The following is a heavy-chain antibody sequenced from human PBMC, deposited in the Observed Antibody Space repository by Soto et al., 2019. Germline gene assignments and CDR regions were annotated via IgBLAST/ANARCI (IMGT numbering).Heavy chain of an antibody. CDR2: IYSNGDT. D-gene: IGHD6-6*01. J-gene: IGHJ6*02. Sequence: PSETLSLTCSVSSDSMNSGGYYWSWIRQHPGKGLEWIGYIYSNGDTYYNPSLKSRVTISVDTSKNQFSLNLTSVTGADTAVYYCARRGGSSSGYYYYAFDVWGQGTKGTVSS. CDR1: SDSMNSGGYY. V-gene: IGHV4-31*03. CDR3: ARRGGSSSGYYYYAFDV.